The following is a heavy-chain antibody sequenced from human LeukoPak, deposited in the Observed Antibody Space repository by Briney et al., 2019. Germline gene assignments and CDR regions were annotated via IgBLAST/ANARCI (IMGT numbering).Heavy chain of an antibody. CDR3: ARLAYYYDSSDAFDI. Sequence: SETLSFTCTGSSCSISSYYWSWIRQPPGKGLMWIGYIYYSGSTNYNPSLKSRVTISVDTSKNQFSLKLSSVTAADTAVYYCARLAYYYDSSDAFDIWGQGTMVTVSS. D-gene: IGHD3-22*01. CDR1: SCSISSYY. CDR2: IYYSGST. J-gene: IGHJ3*02. V-gene: IGHV4-59*08.